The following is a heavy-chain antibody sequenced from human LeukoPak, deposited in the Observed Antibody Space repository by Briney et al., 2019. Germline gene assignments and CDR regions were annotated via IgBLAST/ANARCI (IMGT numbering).Heavy chain of an antibody. Sequence: SETLSLTCTVSGYPISSGFYWGWFRQPPGKGLEWIGSIYHSGKTYYNPSLKSRVTISVDTSKNQFSLKLSSVTAADTAVYSCAGGAGQLEACHFWGQGTLVTVSS. CDR1: GYPISSGFY. J-gene: IGHJ4*02. D-gene: IGHD1-1*01. V-gene: IGHV4-38-2*02. CDR3: AGGAGQLEACHF. CDR2: IYHSGKT.